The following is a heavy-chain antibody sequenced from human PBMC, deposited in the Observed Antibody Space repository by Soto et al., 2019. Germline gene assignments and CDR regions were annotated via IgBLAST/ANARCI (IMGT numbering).Heavy chain of an antibody. D-gene: IGHD4-4*01. Sequence: QVQLQESGPGLVKPSETLSLTCTVSGGSISGYYYNWVRQPPGKGLEWIGYIYDSGSTNYSPSLKCRVTRSVDTSKNQFSPKLNSVTAADTAVYYCARLKDYRTWWWFAPWGQGTPVTVSS. CDR2: IYDSGST. V-gene: IGHV4-59*08. CDR1: GGSISGYY. CDR3: ARLKDYRTWWWFAP. J-gene: IGHJ5*02.